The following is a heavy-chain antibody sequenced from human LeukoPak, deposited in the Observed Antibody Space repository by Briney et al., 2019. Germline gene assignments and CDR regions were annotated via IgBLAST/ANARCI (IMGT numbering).Heavy chain of an antibody. V-gene: IGHV4-34*01. J-gene: IGHJ3*02. CDR1: GGSFSGYY. Sequence: SETLSLTCAVYGGSFSGYYWSWIRQPPGKGLEWIGEINHSGGTNYNPSLKSRVTISVDTSKNQFSLKLSSVTAADTAVYYCARDVGVSGAFDIWGQGTTVTVSS. CDR2: INHSGGT. D-gene: IGHD2-21*01. CDR3: ARDVGVSGAFDI.